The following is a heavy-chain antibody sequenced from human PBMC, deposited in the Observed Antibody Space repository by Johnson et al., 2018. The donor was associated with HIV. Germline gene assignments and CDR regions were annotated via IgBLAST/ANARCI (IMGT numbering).Heavy chain of an antibody. CDR3: ARPIARGASDI. CDR2: IKQDGSEK. V-gene: IGHV3-7*03. CDR1: GFTFSNYW. J-gene: IGHJ3*02. Sequence: EVQLVESGGGLVQPGGSLRLSCAASGFTFSNYWMSWVRQAPGKGLEWVANIKQDGSEKYYVDSVRGRFTISRDNAKNSLYLQMNSLRVEDTAVYYCARPIARGASDIWGQGTMVTVSS. D-gene: IGHD3-10*01.